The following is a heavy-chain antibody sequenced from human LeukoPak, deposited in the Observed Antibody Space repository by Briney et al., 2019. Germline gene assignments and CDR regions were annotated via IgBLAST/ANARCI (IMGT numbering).Heavy chain of an antibody. D-gene: IGHD3-10*01. V-gene: IGHV7-4-1*02. CDR1: GYTFTSYG. CDR2: INTNTGNP. CDR3: ARVSKRFGELSLGY. Sequence: ASVKVSCKASGYTFTSYGISWVRQAPGQGLEWMGWINTNTGNPTCAQGFTGRFVFSLDTSVSTAYLQISSLKAEDTAVYYCARVSKRFGELSLGYWGQGTLVTVSS. J-gene: IGHJ4*02.